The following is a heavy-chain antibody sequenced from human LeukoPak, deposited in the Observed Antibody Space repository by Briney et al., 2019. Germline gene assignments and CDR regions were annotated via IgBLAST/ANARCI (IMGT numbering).Heavy chain of an antibody. CDR3: AKDNGSTELNWFDP. CDR1: GFTFDDYA. Sequence: PGRSLRLSCAASGFTFDDYAVHWVRQAPGKGLEWVSGISWNSGSIGYADSVKGRFTISRDNAKNSLYLQMNSLRAEDTALYYCAKDNGSTELNWFDPWGQGTLVTVSS. J-gene: IGHJ5*02. CDR2: ISWNSGSI. V-gene: IGHV3-9*01. D-gene: IGHD1-7*01.